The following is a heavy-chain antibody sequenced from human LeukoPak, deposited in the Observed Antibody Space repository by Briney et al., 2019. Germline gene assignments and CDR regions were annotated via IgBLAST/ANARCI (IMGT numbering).Heavy chain of an antibody. CDR1: GFTFSSYS. CDR2: ISSSSSTI. J-gene: IGHJ4*02. V-gene: IGHV3-48*01. D-gene: IGHD1-1*01. CDR3: AGGGTNTFDY. Sequence: GGSLRLSCAASGFTFSSYSMNWVRQAPGKGLEWVSYISSSSSTIYYADSVKGRFTISRDNSKNTLYLQMNSLRAEDTAVYYCAGGGTNTFDYWGQGTLVTVSS.